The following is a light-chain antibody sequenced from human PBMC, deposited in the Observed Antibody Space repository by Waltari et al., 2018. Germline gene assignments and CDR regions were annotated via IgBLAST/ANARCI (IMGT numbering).Light chain of an antibody. CDR3: SSYAGSYTLL. Sequence: QSALTQPRSVSWSPGQSVTISCTGTSCDVGGYNYVAWYQHHPGKAPELMVFDVNKRPSGVPDRFSGSKSGNTASLTISGLRTEDEADYYCSSYAGSYTLLFGGGTKLTVL. CDR2: DVN. V-gene: IGLV2-11*01. J-gene: IGLJ2*01. CDR1: SCDVGGYNY.